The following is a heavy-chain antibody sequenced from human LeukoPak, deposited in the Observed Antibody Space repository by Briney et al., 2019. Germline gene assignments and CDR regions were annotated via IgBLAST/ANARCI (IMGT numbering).Heavy chain of an antibody. J-gene: IGHJ4*02. D-gene: IGHD6-19*01. CDR2: IYYSGST. CDR1: GGSISSYY. CDR3: ARDLLSTAGYFDY. Sequence: NPSETLSLTCTVSGGSISSYYWSWIRQPPGKGLEWIGYIYYSGSTNYNPSLKSRVTISVDTSKNQFSLNLSSVTAADTAVYYCARDLLSTAGYFDYWGQGTLVTVSS. V-gene: IGHV4-59*01.